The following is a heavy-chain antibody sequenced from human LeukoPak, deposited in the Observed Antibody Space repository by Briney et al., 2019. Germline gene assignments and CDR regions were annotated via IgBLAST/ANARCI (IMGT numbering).Heavy chain of an antibody. Sequence: GGSLRLSCAASGFSFSVYTMNWVRQAPGKGLEWVSSIGGGGRYIYYADSMKGRFTISRDNAKNSLFLQMNSLSAEDTAVYYCGGDGIQLWTGAFDYWGQGTLVTVSS. D-gene: IGHD5-18*01. J-gene: IGHJ4*02. CDR2: IGGGGRYI. CDR3: GGDGIQLWTGAFDY. V-gene: IGHV3-21*01. CDR1: GFSFSVYT.